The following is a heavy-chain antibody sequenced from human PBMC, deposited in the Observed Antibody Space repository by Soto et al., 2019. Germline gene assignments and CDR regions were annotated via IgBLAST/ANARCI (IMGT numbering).Heavy chain of an antibody. CDR3: AKFGGSGTYFPFDY. V-gene: IGHV3-23*01. Sequence: RESLRLSCAPSGFPLINFAMNWVRQSPGKGLEWVSSISGNGGRTSYADSVRGRFTISRDNSKNTLYLQMNSLRAEDTAVYYCAKFGGSGTYFPFDYWGQGALVTVSS. CDR2: ISGNGGRT. J-gene: IGHJ4*02. D-gene: IGHD3-10*01. CDR1: GFPLINFA.